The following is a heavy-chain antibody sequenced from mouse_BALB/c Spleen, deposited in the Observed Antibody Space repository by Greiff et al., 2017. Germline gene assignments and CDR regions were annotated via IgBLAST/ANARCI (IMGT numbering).Heavy chain of an antibody. CDR1: GFTFSDYG. CDR2: ISNLAYSI. J-gene: IGHJ2*01. CDR3: ARRGIYDLYYFDY. Sequence: EVKVEESGGGLVQPGGSRKLSCAASGFTFSDYGMAWVRQAPGKGPEWVAFISNLAYSIYYADTVTGRFTISRENAKNTLYLEMSSLRSEDTAMYYCARRGIYDLYYFDYWGQGTTLTVSS. D-gene: IGHD2-3*01. V-gene: IGHV5-15*02.